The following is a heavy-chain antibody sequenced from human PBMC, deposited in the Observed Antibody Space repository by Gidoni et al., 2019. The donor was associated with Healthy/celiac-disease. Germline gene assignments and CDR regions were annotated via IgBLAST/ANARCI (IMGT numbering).Heavy chain of an antibody. CDR3: ANEAIAAVPDDY. CDR2: ISGSGGST. V-gene: IGHV3-23*01. Sequence: EVQLLESGGGLAQPGGSLRLSCAASRLPFSSYAMSWVRQAPGKGLGWVSAISGSGGSTYYEDSVKGRFTISRDNSKNTLYLQMNSLRAEDTAVYYCANEAIAAVPDDYWGQGTLVTVSS. J-gene: IGHJ4*02. D-gene: IGHD6-13*01. CDR1: RLPFSSYA.